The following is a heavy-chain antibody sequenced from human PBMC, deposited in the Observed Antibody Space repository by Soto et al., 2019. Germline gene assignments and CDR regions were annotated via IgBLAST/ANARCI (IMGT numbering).Heavy chain of an antibody. J-gene: IGHJ6*02. V-gene: IGHV3-23*01. D-gene: IGHD3-16*01. CDR3: AKAAFRMMEIYGMDV. Sequence: GGSLRLSCAASGFIFSNAWINWVRQAPGKGLEWVSLIRCSGGSTYYADSVKGRFTISRDNSKNTLYLQMNSLRAEDTAVYYCAKAAFRMMEIYGMDVWGQGTTVTVSS. CDR1: GFIFSNAW. CDR2: IRCSGGST.